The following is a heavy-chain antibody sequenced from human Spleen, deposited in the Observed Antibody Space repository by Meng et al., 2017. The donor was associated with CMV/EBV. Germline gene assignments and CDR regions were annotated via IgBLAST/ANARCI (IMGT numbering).Heavy chain of an antibody. D-gene: IGHD6-6*01. V-gene: IGHV3-48*01. CDR3: ARDFIGVRPDYYYNGMDV. Sequence: GESLKISCAASGFTFSSYSMNWVRQAPGKGLEWVSYSSSRGSTIYYADSVQGRFTISRDNAKNSLYLQMNSLRAEDTAVYYCARDFIGVRPDYYYNGMDVWGQGTTVTVSS. CDR2: SSSRGSTI. CDR1: GFTFSSYS. J-gene: IGHJ6*02.